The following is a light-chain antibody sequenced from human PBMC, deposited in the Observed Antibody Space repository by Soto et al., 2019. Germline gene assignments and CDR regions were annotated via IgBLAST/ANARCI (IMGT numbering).Light chain of an antibody. CDR3: VSYTARSSYV. Sequence: QSALTQPAYVSGSPGQSITVSCTGTSSDIGGYIFVSWYQQHPGKAHKLMIYDINNRPSGVSKRFSGSKSGNTASLTISGLQAEDEADYYCVSYTARSSYVFGTGTKVTVL. CDR1: SSDIGGYIF. V-gene: IGLV2-14*01. J-gene: IGLJ1*01. CDR2: DIN.